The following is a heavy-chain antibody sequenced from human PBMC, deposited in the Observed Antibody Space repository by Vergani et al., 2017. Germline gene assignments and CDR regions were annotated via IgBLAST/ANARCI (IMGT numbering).Heavy chain of an antibody. CDR3: ARGIILTGYYFDP. CDR1: GGSISSSSYY. CDR2: IYYSGST. D-gene: IGHD3-9*01. V-gene: IGHV4-39*01. J-gene: IGHJ5*02. Sequence: QLQLQESGPGLVKPSETLSLTCTVSGGSISSSSYYWGWIHQPPGKGLEWIGSIYYSGSTYYNPSLKSRVTISVDTSKNQFSLKLSSVTAAYTAVYYCARGIILTGYYFDPWGQGTLVTVSS.